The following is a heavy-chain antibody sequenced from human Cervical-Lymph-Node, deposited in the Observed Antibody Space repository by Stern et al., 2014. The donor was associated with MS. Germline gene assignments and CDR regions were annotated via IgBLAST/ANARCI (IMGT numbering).Heavy chain of an antibody. CDR2: IYPGDSDT. Sequence: EVQLVESGAEVKKPGESLKISCKGSGYSFTKYWIGWVRQMPGKGLEWMGVIYPGDSDTRYSPSFQGRVTISADKSISTAYLQWSSLKASDTAMYYCARHRQQTLYGMDVWGQGTTVTGSS. V-gene: IGHV5-51*01. D-gene: IGHD6-13*01. CDR3: ARHRQQTLYGMDV. CDR1: GYSFTKYW. J-gene: IGHJ6*02.